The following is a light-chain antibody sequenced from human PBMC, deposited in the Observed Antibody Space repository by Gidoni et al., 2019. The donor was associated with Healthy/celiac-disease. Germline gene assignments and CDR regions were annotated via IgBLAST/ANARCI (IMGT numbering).Light chain of an antibody. J-gene: IGLJ3*02. CDR2: LNSDGSH. CDR1: SGHSSYP. V-gene: IGLV4-69*01. Sequence: QLVLTQSTSASASLAASVKLTCTLSSGHSSYPIAWHQQQPEKGPRYLMKLNSDGSHSKGAGIPDRFSDSRSVAERYLTITSLQSEDEADYYCQTWGTGFWVFGGGTKLTGL. CDR3: QTWGTGFWV.